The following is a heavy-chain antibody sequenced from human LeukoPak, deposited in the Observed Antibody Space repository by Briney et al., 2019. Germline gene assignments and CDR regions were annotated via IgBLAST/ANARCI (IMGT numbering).Heavy chain of an antibody. CDR3: ARDPRGYSHGYWYFDL. D-gene: IGHD5-18*01. V-gene: IGHV3-30*02. Sequence: GGSLRLSCAASGFTFSSYGMHWVRQAPGKGLEWVAFIRYDGSDKYYADSVKGRFTISRDNSKNTLYLQMNSLRAEDTALYHCARDPRGYSHGYWYFDLWGRGTLVTVSS. J-gene: IGHJ2*01. CDR2: IRYDGSDK. CDR1: GFTFSSYG.